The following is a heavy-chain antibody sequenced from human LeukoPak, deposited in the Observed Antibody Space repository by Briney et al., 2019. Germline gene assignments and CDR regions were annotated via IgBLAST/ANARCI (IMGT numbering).Heavy chain of an antibody. V-gene: IGHV4-38-2*02. CDR3: ARVYYSSSYDYWYFDL. CDR2: IYHSGST. Sequence: SETLSLTCTVSGYSISSGYYWGWIRQPPGKGLEWIGYIYHSGSTNYNRSLKSRVTISVDTSKNQFSLKLSSVTAADTAVYYCARVYYSSSYDYWYFDLWGRGTLVTVSS. D-gene: IGHD6-13*01. J-gene: IGHJ2*01. CDR1: GYSISSGYY.